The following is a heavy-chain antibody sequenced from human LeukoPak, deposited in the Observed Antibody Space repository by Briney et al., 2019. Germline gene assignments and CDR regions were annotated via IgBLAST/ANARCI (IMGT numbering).Heavy chain of an antibody. V-gene: IGHV3-33*06. CDR1: GFNFRNYG. Sequence: GALRLSCAASGFNFRNYGMQRVRQAPGQGVGGGAVIWYDGSNKYYADSVKGRFTISRDNSKNTLYLQMNSLRAEDTAVYYCAKDSYYGSGSYYFDYWGQGTLVTVSS. CDR2: IWYDGSNK. D-gene: IGHD3-10*01. CDR3: AKDSYYGSGSYYFDY. J-gene: IGHJ4*02.